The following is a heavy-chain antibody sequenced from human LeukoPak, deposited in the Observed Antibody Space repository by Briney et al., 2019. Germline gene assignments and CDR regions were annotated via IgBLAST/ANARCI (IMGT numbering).Heavy chain of an antibody. CDR2: IYYSGST. V-gene: IGHV4-59*01. Sequence: SETLSLTCTGSGGSISEYYWSWIRQPPGKGLEWIGYIYYSGSTNYNPSLKSRVTISIDTSKNQFSLKLSSVTAADTALYYCARGVRYLVLDGFDIWGRGTMVTVSS. J-gene: IGHJ3*02. D-gene: IGHD3-9*01. CDR3: ARGVRYLVLDGFDI. CDR1: GGSISEYY.